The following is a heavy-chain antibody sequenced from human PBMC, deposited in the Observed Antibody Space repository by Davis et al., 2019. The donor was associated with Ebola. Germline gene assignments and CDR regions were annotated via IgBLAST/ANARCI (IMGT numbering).Heavy chain of an antibody. Sequence: ASVKVSCKASGGTFSSYAISWVRQAPGQGLEWMGWINPNSGGTNYAQKFQGRVTMTRDTSISTAYMELSRLRSDDTAVYYCARDTYYYGSGSYYIPYYYYGMDVWGQGTTVTVSS. J-gene: IGHJ6*02. CDR1: GGTFSSYA. CDR2: INPNSGGT. V-gene: IGHV1-2*02. D-gene: IGHD3-10*01. CDR3: ARDTYYYGSGSYYIPYYYYGMDV.